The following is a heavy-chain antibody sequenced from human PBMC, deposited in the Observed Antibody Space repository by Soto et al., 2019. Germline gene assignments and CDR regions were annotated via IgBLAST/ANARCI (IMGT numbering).Heavy chain of an antibody. CDR2: IKSKTDGGTT. J-gene: IGHJ5*02. CDR3: TTGLLWELKERFDP. D-gene: IGHD3-16*01. Sequence: GGSLRLSCAASGFTFSNAWMNWVRQAPGKGLEWVGRIKSKTDGGTTDYAAPVKGRFTISRDDSKNTLYLQMNSLKTEDTAVYYCTTGLLWELKERFDPWGQGTLVTVSS. CDR1: GFTFSNAW. V-gene: IGHV3-15*07.